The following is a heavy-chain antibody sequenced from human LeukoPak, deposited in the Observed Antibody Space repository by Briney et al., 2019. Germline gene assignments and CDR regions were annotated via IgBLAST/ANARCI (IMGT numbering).Heavy chain of an antibody. CDR1: GFTFSSYR. CDR2: IRSRAYGGTT. CDR3: TRVRTVTYNFDY. V-gene: IGHV3-49*04. Sequence: GGSLRLSCAASGFTFSSYRMSWVRQAPGKGLEWVGFIRSRAYGGTTEYAASVKGRFTISRDDSKSIAYLQMNSLKTEDTAVYYCTRVRTVTYNFDYWGQGTLVTVSS. D-gene: IGHD4-17*01. J-gene: IGHJ4*02.